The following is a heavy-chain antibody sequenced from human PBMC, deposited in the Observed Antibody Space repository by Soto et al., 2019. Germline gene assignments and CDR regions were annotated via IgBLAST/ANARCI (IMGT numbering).Heavy chain of an antibody. CDR2: ISAYNGNT. CDR3: GRGSRFGGVIVNYYYYYMDV. D-gene: IGHD3-16*02. V-gene: IGHV1-18*01. Sequence: ASVKVSCKASGYTFTSYGISWVRQAPGQGLEWMGWISAYNGNTNYAQKLQGRVTMTTDTSTGTAYMELRSLRSDDTAVYYCGRGSRFGGVIVNYYYYYMDVWGKGTTVTVSS. J-gene: IGHJ6*03. CDR1: GYTFTSYG.